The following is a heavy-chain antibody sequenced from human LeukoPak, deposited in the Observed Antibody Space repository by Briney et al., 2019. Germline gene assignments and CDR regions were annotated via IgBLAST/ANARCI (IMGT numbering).Heavy chain of an antibody. CDR2: IYYSGST. Sequence: SETLSLTCTVSGGSIRSYYWSWIRQPPGKGLEWIGYIYYSGSTNYNPSLKSRVTISVDTSKNQFSLKLSSVTAADTAVYYCARVRYYYDSSGYYFSWGQGTLVTVSS. CDR1: GGSIRSYY. CDR3: ARVRYYYDSSGYYFS. D-gene: IGHD3-22*01. J-gene: IGHJ5*02. V-gene: IGHV4-59*12.